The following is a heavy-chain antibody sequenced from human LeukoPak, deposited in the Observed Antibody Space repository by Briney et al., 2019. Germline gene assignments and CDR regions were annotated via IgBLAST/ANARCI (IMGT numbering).Heavy chain of an antibody. V-gene: IGHV3-7*01. D-gene: IGHD1/OR15-1a*01. J-gene: IGHJ4*02. Sequence: PGGSLRLSCAASGFTFSNYWMSWVRQAPGKGLEWVAQIKQDGSEKYYVDSVKGRVTISRDNSKNTLYLQMSSLSAEDTALYYCAPGGEQYYDYWGQGTLVTVSS. CDR3: APGGEQYYDY. CDR2: IKQDGSEK. CDR1: GFTFSNYW.